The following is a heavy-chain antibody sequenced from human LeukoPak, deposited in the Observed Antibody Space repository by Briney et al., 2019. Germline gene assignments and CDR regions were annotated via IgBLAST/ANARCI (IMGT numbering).Heavy chain of an antibody. D-gene: IGHD3/OR15-3a*01. CDR2: IYHSGST. CDR1: GASIRSYY. V-gene: IGHV4-59*08. J-gene: IGHJ4*02. Sequence: SETLSLTCTVSGASIRSYYWSWIRQAPGKGLEWIGYIYHSGSTNYNPSLKSRVTMSIDTSENQFSLRLTSVTAADTAVYYCARQTGSGLFILPGGQGTLVTVSS. CDR3: ARQTGSGLFILP.